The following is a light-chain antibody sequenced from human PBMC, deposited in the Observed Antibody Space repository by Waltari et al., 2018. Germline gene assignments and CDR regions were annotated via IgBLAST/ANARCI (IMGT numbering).Light chain of an antibody. CDR3: SSYTSSSTLV. Sequence: QSALTQPASVSGSPGQSITISCTGTSSAGGGYNYVSWYQQHPGKAPKLMIYDVSNRPSGVSNRFSGSKSGSTASLTISGLQAEDEADYYCSSYTSSSTLVFGGGTKLTVL. V-gene: IGLV2-14*03. CDR1: SSAGGGYNY. CDR2: DVS. J-gene: IGLJ2*01.